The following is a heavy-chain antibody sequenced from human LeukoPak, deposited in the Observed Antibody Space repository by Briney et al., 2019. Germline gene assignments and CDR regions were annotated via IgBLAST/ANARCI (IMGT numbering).Heavy chain of an antibody. J-gene: IGHJ3*02. CDR1: GGSISSYY. CDR3: ASGGSTGYSSGWYGLGAFDI. V-gene: IGHV4-59*01. CDR2: IYYSGST. D-gene: IGHD6-19*01. Sequence: SETLSLTCTVSGGSISSYYWSWIRQPPGKGLEWIGYIYYSGSTNYNPSLKSRVTISVDTSKNQFSLKLSSVTAADTAVYNCASGGSTGYSSGWYGLGAFDIWGQGTMVTVSS.